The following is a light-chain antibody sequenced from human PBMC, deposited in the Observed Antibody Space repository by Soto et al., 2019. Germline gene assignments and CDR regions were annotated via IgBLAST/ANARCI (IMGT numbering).Light chain of an antibody. J-gene: IGLJ1*01. V-gene: IGLV2-14*02. CDR1: SSDVGPYKP. CDR2: DDI. CDR3: CSDTSSSTYV. Sequence: QSALTQPASVSGSPGQSITISCTGTSSDVGPYKPVSWYQQHPGKAPKVIIYDDIKRPSGVSNRFSGSKSGNTASLTISGLQAEDEADYYCCSDTSSSTYVFGPGTKVTVL.